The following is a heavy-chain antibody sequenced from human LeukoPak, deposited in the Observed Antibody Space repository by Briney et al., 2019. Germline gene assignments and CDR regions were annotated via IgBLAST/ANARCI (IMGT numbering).Heavy chain of an antibody. Sequence: KTSETLSLTCIVSGYSISSGYYWGWIRQPPGKGLEWIGNIYHSGSTYYNPSLKSRVTISLDTSKNQFSLTLTSFTSADTAVYYCARDRSVGVLPAPPFDFWGQGTLVTVSS. CDR2: IYHSGST. CDR3: ARDRSVGVLPAPPFDF. J-gene: IGHJ4*02. V-gene: IGHV4-38-2*02. CDR1: GYSISSGYY. D-gene: IGHD6-6*01.